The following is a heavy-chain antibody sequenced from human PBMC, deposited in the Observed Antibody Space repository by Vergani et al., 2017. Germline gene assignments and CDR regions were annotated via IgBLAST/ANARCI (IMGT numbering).Heavy chain of an antibody. CDR3: AREISGSYWGAFDI. D-gene: IGHD1-26*01. J-gene: IGHJ3*02. V-gene: IGHV3-33*01. CDR2: IWYDGSNK. Sequence: QVQLVESGGGVVQPGRSLRLSCAASGFTFSSYGMHWVRQAPGKGLEWVAVIWYDGSNKYYADSVKGRFTISRDNSKNTLYLQMNSLRAEDTAVYYCAREISGSYWGAFDIWGQGTMVTVSS. CDR1: GFTFSSYG.